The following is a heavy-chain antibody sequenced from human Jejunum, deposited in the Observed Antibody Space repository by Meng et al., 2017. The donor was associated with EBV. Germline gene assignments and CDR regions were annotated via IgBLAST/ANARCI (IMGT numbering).Heavy chain of an antibody. CDR1: GFTFNIAW. V-gene: IGHV3-15*01. D-gene: IGHD2-2*02. CDR3: TSGYTGPSHDGH. Sequence: EVQLVESGGCVEKPGGSLRLSCAASGFTFNIAWMNWVRQAPGKGLEWVGLIRSKADGETTDYAAPVKGRFTISRDDSTDTLYLQMNSLQTEDAGVYYCTSGYTGPSHDGHWGQGTLVTVSS. J-gene: IGHJ4*02. CDR2: IRSKADGETT.